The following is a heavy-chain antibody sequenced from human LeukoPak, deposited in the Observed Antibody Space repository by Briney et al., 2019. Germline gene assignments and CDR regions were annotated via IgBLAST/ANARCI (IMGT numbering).Heavy chain of an antibody. CDR1: GGSFSGYY. V-gene: IGHV4-34*01. Sequence: SETPSLTCAVYGGSFSGYYWSWIRQPPGKGLEWIGEINHSGSTNYNPSLKSRITISVDMSKNQFSLKLSSVTAADTAVYYCARGRWEIADYWGQGTLVTVSS. J-gene: IGHJ4*02. D-gene: IGHD1-26*01. CDR2: INHSGST. CDR3: ARGRWEIADY.